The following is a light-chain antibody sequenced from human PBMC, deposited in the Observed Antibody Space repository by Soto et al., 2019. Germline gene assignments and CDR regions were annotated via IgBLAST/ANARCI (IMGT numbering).Light chain of an antibody. Sequence: EIVLTQSPGTLSLSPGERATLSCRADRSVSSSSLAWYQQKPGQAPRLLFFGVSNRAAGVPDRFGGSGSGTDFTLTISRLEPEDFAVYYCQQYGGSPLTFGGGTKVDIK. V-gene: IGKV3-20*01. CDR3: QQYGGSPLT. J-gene: IGKJ4*01. CDR1: RSVSSSS. CDR2: GVS.